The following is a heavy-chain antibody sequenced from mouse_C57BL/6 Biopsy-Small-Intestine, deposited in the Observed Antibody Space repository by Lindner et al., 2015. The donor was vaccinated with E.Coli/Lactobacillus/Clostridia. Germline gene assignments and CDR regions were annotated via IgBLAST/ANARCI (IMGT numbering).Heavy chain of an antibody. D-gene: IGHD1-1*01. CDR1: GYTFTSYD. J-gene: IGHJ2*01. Sequence: VQLQESGPELVKPGASVKLSCKASGYTFTSYDINWVKQRPGQGLEWIGWIYPRDGSTKYNEKFKGKATLTVDTSSSTAYMELHSLTSEDSAVYFCARPKSPYYYGSNYFDYWGQGTTLTVSS. CDR2: IYPRDGST. CDR3: ARPKSPYYYGSNYFDY. V-gene: IGHV1-85*01.